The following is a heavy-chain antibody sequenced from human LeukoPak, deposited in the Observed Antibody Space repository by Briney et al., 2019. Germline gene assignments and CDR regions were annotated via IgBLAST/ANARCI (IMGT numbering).Heavy chain of an antibody. CDR2: IKQDGSEK. CDR1: GFSFTTST. CDR3: ARDRGRRAFDI. V-gene: IGHV3-7*01. Sequence: GGSLRLSCAASGFSFTTSTMSWVRQAPGKGLEWVANIKQDGSEKYYVDSVKGRFTISRDNAKNSLYLQMNSLRAEDTAVYYCARDRGRRAFDIWGQGTMVTVSS. J-gene: IGHJ3*02. D-gene: IGHD3-10*01.